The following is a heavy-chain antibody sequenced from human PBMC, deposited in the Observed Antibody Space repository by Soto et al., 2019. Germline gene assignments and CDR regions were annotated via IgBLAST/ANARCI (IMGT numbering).Heavy chain of an antibody. CDR2: INHSGST. J-gene: IGHJ5*02. CDR3: ARIVRGGIIEPPSYGFDA. CDR1: GGSFSGYY. Sequence: PSETLSLTCAVYGGSFSGYYWSWIRQPPGKGLEWIGEINHSGSTNYNPSLKSRVTISVDTSKNQFSLKLSSVTAADTAVYYCARIVRGGIIEPPSYGFDAWGQGALVTVSS. V-gene: IGHV4-34*01. D-gene: IGHD3-10*01.